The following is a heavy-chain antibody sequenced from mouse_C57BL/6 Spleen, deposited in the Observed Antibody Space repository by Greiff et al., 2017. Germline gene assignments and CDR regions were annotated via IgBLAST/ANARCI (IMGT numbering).Heavy chain of an antibody. CDR1: GFTFSNYW. J-gene: IGHJ2*01. Sequence: EVMLVESGGGLVQPGGSMKLSCVASGFTFSNYWMNWVRQSPEKGLEWVAQIRLKSDNYATHYAESVKGRFTISRDDSKSSVYLQMNNLRAEDTGIYYCTGQYYFDYWGQGTTLTVSS. V-gene: IGHV6-3*01. CDR3: TGQYYFDY. CDR2: IRLKSDNYAT.